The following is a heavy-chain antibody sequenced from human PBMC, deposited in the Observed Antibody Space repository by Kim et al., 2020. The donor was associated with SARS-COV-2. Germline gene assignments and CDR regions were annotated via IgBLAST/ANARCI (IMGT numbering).Heavy chain of an antibody. CDR2: IYYSGST. J-gene: IGHJ6*02. Sequence: SETLSLTCTVSGGSISSYYWSWIRQPPGKGLEWIGYIYYSGSTNYNPSLKSRVTISVDTSKNQFSLKLSSVTAADTAVYYCAREKWSGNHHDYYYGMDVWGQGTTVTVSS. V-gene: IGHV4-59*01. D-gene: IGHD3-3*01. CDR3: AREKWSGNHHDYYYGMDV. CDR1: GGSISSYY.